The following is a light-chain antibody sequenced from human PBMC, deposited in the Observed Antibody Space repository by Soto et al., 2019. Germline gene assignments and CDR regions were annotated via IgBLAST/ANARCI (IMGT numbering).Light chain of an antibody. V-gene: IGKV1-5*03. Sequence: IQMTQSPSTLSASVGDRVTITCRASQTIGSWLAWYQAKPGKAPNLLIYKASTLGSGVPSGFSGSGSGTEFTLTINSLQPDDFGTYYCQQYDTYWTFGQGTKVEIK. CDR1: QTIGSW. CDR2: KAS. CDR3: QQYDTYWT. J-gene: IGKJ1*01.